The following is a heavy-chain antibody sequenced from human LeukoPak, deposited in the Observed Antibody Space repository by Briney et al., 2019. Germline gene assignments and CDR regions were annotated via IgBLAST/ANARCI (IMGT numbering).Heavy chain of an antibody. Sequence: PSETLSLTCAVSGGSISSGGYSWSWIRQLPGKGLEWIGYIYHSGSTYYNPSLKSRVTISVDRSKNQFSLKLSSVTAADTAVYYCAGVEYSSSSWFDPWGQGTLVTVSS. J-gene: IGHJ5*02. CDR1: GGSISSGGYS. CDR3: AGVEYSSSSWFDP. D-gene: IGHD6-6*01. CDR2: IYHSGST. V-gene: IGHV4-30-2*01.